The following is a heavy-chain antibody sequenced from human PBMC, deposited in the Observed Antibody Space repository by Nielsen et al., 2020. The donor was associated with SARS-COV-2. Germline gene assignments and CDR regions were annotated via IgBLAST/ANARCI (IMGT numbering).Heavy chain of an antibody. CDR3: ARDPSTHYYYYYYYMDV. J-gene: IGHJ6*03. V-gene: IGHV3-33*01. CDR2: IWYDGSNK. D-gene: IGHD5/OR15-5a*01. CDR1: GFTFSSYG. Sequence: GGSLRLSCAASGFTFSSYGMHWVRQAPGKGLEWVAVIWYDGSNKYYADSVKGRFTISRDNSKNTLYLQMNSLRAEDTAVYYCARDPSTHYYYYYYYMDVWGKGTTVTVSS.